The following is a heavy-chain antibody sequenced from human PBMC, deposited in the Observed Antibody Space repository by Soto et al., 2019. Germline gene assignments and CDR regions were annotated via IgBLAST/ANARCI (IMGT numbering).Heavy chain of an antibody. CDR3: ARNMAAAIDAFDI. CDR1: GFTFSSYS. V-gene: IGHV3-21*01. Sequence: EVQLVESGGGLVKPGGSLRLSCAASGFTFSSYSMNWVRQAPGKGLEWVSSISSSSSYIYYADSVKGRFTISRDNAKNSLYLQMNSLRAEDTAVYYWARNMAAAIDAFDIWGQGTMVTVSS. J-gene: IGHJ3*02. CDR2: ISSSSSYI. D-gene: IGHD6-13*01.